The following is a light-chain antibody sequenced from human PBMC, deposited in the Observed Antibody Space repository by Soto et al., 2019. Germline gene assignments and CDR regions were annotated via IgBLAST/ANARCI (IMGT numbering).Light chain of an antibody. CDR2: GAS. CDR3: QQSYTAVVT. J-gene: IGKJ3*01. CDR1: QSIRNY. V-gene: IGKV1-39*01. Sequence: DIQMTQSPSSLSASVGDRVTITCRASQSIRNYLNWYQQKPGKVPNLLIYGASSLQSGVPSRFSGSGSETEFTLTIKDLQREDCATCYCQQSYTAVVTFGPGTKVDIK.